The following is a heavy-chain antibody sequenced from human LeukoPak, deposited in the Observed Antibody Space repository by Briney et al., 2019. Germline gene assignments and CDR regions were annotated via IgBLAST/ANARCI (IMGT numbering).Heavy chain of an antibody. CDR1: GFTFSSYW. CDR2: IKQDGSEK. D-gene: IGHD1-26*01. V-gene: IGHV3-7*01. Sequence: GGSLRLSCAASGFTFSSYWMSWVRQAPGKGLEWVANIKQDGSEKYYVDSVKGRFTISRDNAKNSLYLQMNSLRAEDTAVYYCASVYSGSYYESGGVFDYWGQGTLVTVSS. J-gene: IGHJ4*02. CDR3: ASVYSGSYYESGGVFDY.